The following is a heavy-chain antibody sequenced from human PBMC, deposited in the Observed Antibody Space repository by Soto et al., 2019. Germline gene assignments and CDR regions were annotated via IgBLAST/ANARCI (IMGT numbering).Heavy chain of an antibody. V-gene: IGHV3-21*01. D-gene: IGHD3-22*01. Sequence: PGGSLRLSCAASGFTFSSYSMNWVRQAPGKGLEWVSSISSSSSYIYYADSVKGRFTISRDNAKNSLYLQMNSLRAEDTAVYYCASKGHSSGYYFDAFDIWGQGTMVTVSS. CDR1: GFTFSSYS. J-gene: IGHJ3*02. CDR3: ASKGHSSGYYFDAFDI. CDR2: ISSSSSYI.